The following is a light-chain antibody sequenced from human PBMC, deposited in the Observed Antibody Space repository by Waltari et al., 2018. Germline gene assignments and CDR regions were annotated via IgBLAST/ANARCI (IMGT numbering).Light chain of an antibody. J-gene: IGLJ1*01. Sequence: QSALTQPASVFGSPGQSITISCTGTTSDVGGYNFFSWYQQHPGIAPKLMIYDVNKRPSGVSNRFSGSKSGNTASLTISGLQAEDEADYYCSSYTSSATYVFGVGTKVTVL. CDR2: DVN. V-gene: IGLV2-14*01. CDR1: TSDVGGYNF. CDR3: SSYTSSATYV.